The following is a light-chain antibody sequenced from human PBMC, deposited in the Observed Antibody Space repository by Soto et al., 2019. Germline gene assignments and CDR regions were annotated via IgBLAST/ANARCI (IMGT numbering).Light chain of an antibody. CDR2: GAS. Sequence: EIVLTQSPGTLSLSPGERATLSCRASQTVSNNYLAWYQHKLGQTPRVLIYGASSRAPGIPDRFSGSGSGTDFTLTISRLEPEDFAVYYCQKYGTSPWTFGQGTKVEIK. V-gene: IGKV3-20*01. CDR1: QTVSNNY. J-gene: IGKJ1*01. CDR3: QKYGTSPWT.